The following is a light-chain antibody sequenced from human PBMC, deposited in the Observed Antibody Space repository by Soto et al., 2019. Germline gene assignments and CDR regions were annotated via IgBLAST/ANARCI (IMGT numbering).Light chain of an antibody. J-gene: IGKJ5*01. Sequence: EIVLTQSPVTLSLYPGERATLSCRASQSVGAYLAWYQQKPGQAPRLLIYGASSRATGIPDMFSGSGSGTDFPLTIRTLEPEDFAVYYCQHYGSSFGQGTRLEIK. CDR2: GAS. CDR3: QHYGSS. V-gene: IGKV3-20*01. CDR1: QSVGAY.